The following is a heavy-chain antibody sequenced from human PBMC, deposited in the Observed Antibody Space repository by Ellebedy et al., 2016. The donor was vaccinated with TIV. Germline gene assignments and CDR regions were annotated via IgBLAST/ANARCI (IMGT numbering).Heavy chain of an antibody. V-gene: IGHV3-11*01. D-gene: IGHD4/OR15-4a*01. CDR2: ISGSTSTI. J-gene: IGHJ4*02. Sequence: PGGSLRLSCAASGFSFSDFYMGRVRQAPGKGLEWVSYISGSTSTIFYADSVKGRFTISRDNAKNSLYLQMNSLRAEDTALYYCAGKGPNSAAFDYWGQGTLVIVSS. CDR3: AGKGPNSAAFDY. CDR1: GFSFSDFY.